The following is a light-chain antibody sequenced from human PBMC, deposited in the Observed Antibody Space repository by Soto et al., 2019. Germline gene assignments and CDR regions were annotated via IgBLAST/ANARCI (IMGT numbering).Light chain of an antibody. Sequence: EIVLTQSLGTLSLSPGERATLSCRAIQSVRSSYLAWYQQKPGQAPRLLIYGASSRATGIPDRFSGSGSGTDFTLTISILEPEDFGVYYCQQYGAFPLTFGQGPRVDIK. J-gene: IGKJ1*01. CDR3: QQYGAFPLT. CDR2: GAS. V-gene: IGKV3-20*01. CDR1: QSVRSSY.